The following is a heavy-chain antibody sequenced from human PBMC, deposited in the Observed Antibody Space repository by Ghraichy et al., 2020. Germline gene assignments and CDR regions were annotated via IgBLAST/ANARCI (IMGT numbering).Heavy chain of an antibody. CDR3: ARWSGLDYYYYGMDV. D-gene: IGHD3-10*01. J-gene: IGHJ6*02. V-gene: IGHV4-31*03. Sequence: SETLSLTRTVSGGSISSGGYYWSWIRQHPGKGLEWIGYIYYSGSTYYNPSLESRVTISVDTSKNQFSLKLSSVTAADTAVYYCARWSGLDYYYYGMDVWGQGTTVTVSS. CDR2: IYYSGST. CDR1: GGSISSGGYY.